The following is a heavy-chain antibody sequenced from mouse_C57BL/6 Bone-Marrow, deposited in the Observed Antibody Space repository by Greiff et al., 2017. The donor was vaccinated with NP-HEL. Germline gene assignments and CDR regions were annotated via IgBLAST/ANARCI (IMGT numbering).Heavy chain of an antibody. CDR3: TGSWDGCGF. Sequence: QVQLQQPGAELMKPGASVKMSCKAFGYTFTSYWITWVKQRPGQGLEWIGDIYHGSGSTNYNEKFKSKATRAVDTSSSTADMQLSSLTSDDSSVYYCTGSWDGCGFWGQGTVVTVSA. CDR1: GYTFTSYW. V-gene: IGHV1-55*01. D-gene: IGHD4-1*01. J-gene: IGHJ3*02. CDR2: IYHGSGST.